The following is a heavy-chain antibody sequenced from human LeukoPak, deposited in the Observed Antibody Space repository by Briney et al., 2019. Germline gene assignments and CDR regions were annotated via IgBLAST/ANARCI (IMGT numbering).Heavy chain of an antibody. V-gene: IGHV3-33*01. CDR1: GFTFSSYG. CDR2: IWYDGSNK. CDR3: ARSPRDDSSFPSSY. J-gene: IGHJ4*02. Sequence: GGSLRLSCAAPGFTFSSYGMHWVRQAPGKGLEWVAVIWYDGSNKYYADSVKGRFTISRDNSKNTLYLQMNSLRAEDTAVYYCARSPRDDSSFPSSYWGQGTLVTVSS. D-gene: IGHD3-22*01.